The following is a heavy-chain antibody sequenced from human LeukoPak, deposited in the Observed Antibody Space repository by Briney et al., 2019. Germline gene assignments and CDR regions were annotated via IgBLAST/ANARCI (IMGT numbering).Heavy chain of an antibody. CDR2: ISPSGGST. V-gene: IGHV1-46*01. D-gene: IGHD2-2*01. CDR3: ARGCSSTTCSYDAGDRLFDC. Sequence: GASVKVSCKASGYTFTSYYIHWVRQAPGQGLEWMGIISPSGGSTSYAQRFQGRVTMTRDTSTSTVYMELSSLISEDTAVYYCARGCSSTTCSYDAGDRLFDCWGQGTLVTVSS. J-gene: IGHJ4*02. CDR1: GYTFTSYY.